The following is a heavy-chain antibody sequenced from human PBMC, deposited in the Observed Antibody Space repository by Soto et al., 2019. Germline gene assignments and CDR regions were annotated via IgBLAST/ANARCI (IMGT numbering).Heavy chain of an antibody. J-gene: IGHJ6*02. CDR3: ARVATCSGGSCWVGMDV. CDR2: IYYSGST. V-gene: IGHV4-59*12. D-gene: IGHD2-15*01. CDR1: GGSISSYY. Sequence: PSETLSLTCTVSGGSISSYYWSWIRQPPGKGLEWIGYIYYSGSTNYNPSLKSRVTISVDTSKNQFSLKLSSVTAADTAVYYCARVATCSGGSCWVGMDVWGQGTTVTVSS.